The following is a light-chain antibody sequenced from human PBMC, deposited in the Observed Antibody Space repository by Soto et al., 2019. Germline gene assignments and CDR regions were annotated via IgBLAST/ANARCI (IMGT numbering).Light chain of an antibody. Sequence: EIVMTQSPATLSVSPGERATLSCRASQSVNSNLAWYQQIPGQAPRLLIYGASTRATGIPARFSGSGSGTEFTLAISSLHSEDIAVYYCQQYNNWPPGTFGQGTKVDIK. CDR1: QSVNSN. CDR2: GAS. J-gene: IGKJ1*01. CDR3: QQYNNWPPGT. V-gene: IGKV3-15*01.